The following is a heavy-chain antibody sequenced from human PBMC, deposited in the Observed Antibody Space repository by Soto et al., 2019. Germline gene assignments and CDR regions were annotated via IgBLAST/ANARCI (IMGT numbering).Heavy chain of an antibody. CDR2: INQDGSGK. V-gene: IGHV3-7*05. CDR1: GFTFRTYW. Sequence: EVQLVESGGGLVQRGGSLRLSCGASGFTFRTYWLSWVRQVPGKGLEWVANINQDGSGKNYVASVRGRFTISRDNAKNSLYLQMSSLRAEDTALYYCARDGSTIWYSYDYHGMDVWGQGTTVTVSS. D-gene: IGHD5-18*01. CDR3: ARDGSTIWYSYDYHGMDV. J-gene: IGHJ6*02.